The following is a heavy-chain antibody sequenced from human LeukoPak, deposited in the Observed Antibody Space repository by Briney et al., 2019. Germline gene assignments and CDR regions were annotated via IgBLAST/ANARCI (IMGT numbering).Heavy chain of an antibody. D-gene: IGHD5-18*01. Sequence: PSETLSLTCTVSGGSISSYYWSWIRQPPGKGLEWIGSIYYSGSTYYNPSLKSRVTISVDTSKNQFSLKLSSVTAADTAVYYCARVGDTAMVMGDAFDIWGQGTMVTVSS. CDR3: ARVGDTAMVMGDAFDI. J-gene: IGHJ3*02. CDR2: IYYSGST. V-gene: IGHV4-59*05. CDR1: GGSISSYY.